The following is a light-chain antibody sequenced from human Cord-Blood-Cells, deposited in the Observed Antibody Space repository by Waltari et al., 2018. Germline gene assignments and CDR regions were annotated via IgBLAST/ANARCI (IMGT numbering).Light chain of an antibody. Sequence: QSALTQPASVSGSPGQSFTIPCTGTSSAVGGYNYASWYQQHPGKAPKLMIYDVSNRPSGVSNRFSGSKSGNTASLTISGLQAEDEADYYCSSYTSSSTVVFGGGTKLTVL. J-gene: IGLJ2*01. CDR1: SSAVGGYNY. V-gene: IGLV2-14*01. CDR3: SSYTSSSTVV. CDR2: DVS.